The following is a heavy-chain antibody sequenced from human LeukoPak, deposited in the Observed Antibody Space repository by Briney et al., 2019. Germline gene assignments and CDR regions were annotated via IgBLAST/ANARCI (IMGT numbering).Heavy chain of an antibody. V-gene: IGHV1-18*01. D-gene: IGHD2-21*01. J-gene: IGHJ4*02. CDR1: SYTFTSYD. CDR3: ARVVIAYFDY. CDR2: ISAYNGKT. Sequence: ASVKVSCKASSYTFTSYDINWVRQAPGQGLEWMGWISAYNGKTNYAQKLQGRVTLTTDTSTSTAYMELRSLRSDDTAVYYCARVVIAYFDYWGQGTLVTVSS.